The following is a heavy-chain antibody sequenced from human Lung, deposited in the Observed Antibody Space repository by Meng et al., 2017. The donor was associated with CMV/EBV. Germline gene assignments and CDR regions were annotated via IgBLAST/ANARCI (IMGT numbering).Heavy chain of an antibody. CDR1: GGTLSSYT. CDR2: IIPIFGTV. Sequence: SXXVSXKVSGGTLSSYTVHWARQAPGQGLEWMGGIIPIFGTVKYPQKFQGRVTMTTDESTNTAYLDLSSLRSEDTAVYHCVIGLAASVIGLTPMDHWGKGTLVT. CDR3: VIGLAASVIGLTPMDH. V-gene: IGHV1-69*05. J-gene: IGHJ4*02. D-gene: IGHD3-10*01.